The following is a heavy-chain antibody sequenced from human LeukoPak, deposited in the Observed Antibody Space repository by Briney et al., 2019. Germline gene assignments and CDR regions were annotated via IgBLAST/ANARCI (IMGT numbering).Heavy chain of an antibody. CDR1: GGTFSSYA. D-gene: IGHD6-13*01. Sequence: SVKVSCKASGGTFSSYAISWVRQAPGQGLEWMGGIIPIFGTANYAQKFQGRVTITTDESTSTAYMELSSLRSEDTAVYYCARDGLIAAAGTDYYYYMDVWGKGTTVTVSS. CDR3: ARDGLIAAAGTDYYYYMDV. V-gene: IGHV1-69*05. CDR2: IIPIFGTA. J-gene: IGHJ6*03.